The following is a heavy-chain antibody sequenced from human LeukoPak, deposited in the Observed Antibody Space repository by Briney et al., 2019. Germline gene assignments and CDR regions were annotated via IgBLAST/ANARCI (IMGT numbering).Heavy chain of an antibody. CDR2: ISSDGSSG. CDR1: EFTFSDFG. J-gene: IGHJ4*02. Sequence: PGGSLRLSCIASEFTFSDFGMHWVRQAPGKGLEWVAMISSDGSSGYYGDSVRGRFTISRDTSKNTLYLQMDSLRGEDTAVYYCAKDEAMYSSGPLEYWGQGTLVTVSS. D-gene: IGHD6-25*01. CDR3: AKDEAMYSSGPLEY. V-gene: IGHV3-30*18.